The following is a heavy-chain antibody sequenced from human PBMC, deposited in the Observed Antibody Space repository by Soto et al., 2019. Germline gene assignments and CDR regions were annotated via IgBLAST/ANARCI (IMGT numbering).Heavy chain of an antibody. J-gene: IGHJ6*02. D-gene: IGHD3-22*01. CDR3: AKDWFGKGLYDRGGYADYYGVDV. Sequence: GGSLRLSCAAAGFTFSNYGMHWVRQAPGKGLEWVAVISYDGSNKYYADSVKGRFTISRDNSKNTLYLQVNSLRAEDTAVYFCAKDWFGKGLYDRGGYADYYGVDVWGQGTTVTVSS. V-gene: IGHV3-30*18. CDR1: GFTFSNYG. CDR2: ISYDGSNK.